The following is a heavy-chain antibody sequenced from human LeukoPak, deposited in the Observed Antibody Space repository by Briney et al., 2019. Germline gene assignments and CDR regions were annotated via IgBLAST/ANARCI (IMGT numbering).Heavy chain of an antibody. V-gene: IGHV4-59*01. CDR3: ARVYWHDAFDI. D-gene: IGHD2-15*01. CDR2: IYYSGST. Sequence: SETLSLTCTVSGGSISSYYWSWIRQPPGKGLEWIGYIYYSGSTNYNPSLKSRVTISVDTSKNQFSLKLSSVTAADTAVYYCARVYWHDAFDIWGQGTMVTVSS. CDR1: GGSISSYY. J-gene: IGHJ3*02.